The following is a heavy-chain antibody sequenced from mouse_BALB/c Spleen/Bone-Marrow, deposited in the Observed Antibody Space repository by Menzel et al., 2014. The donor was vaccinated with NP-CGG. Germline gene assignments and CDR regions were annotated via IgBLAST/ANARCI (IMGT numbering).Heavy chain of an antibody. D-gene: IGHD3-1*01. CDR2: FNPYNDGT. Sequence: LEESGPEPVQPGASVKMSCKASGYTFTSYVMHWVKQKPGQGLEWIGYFNPYNDGTKYNEKFKGKATLTSDKSPSTAYMELSSLTSEDSAVYYCTRGATPDYWGQGTTLTVSS. CDR1: GYTFTSYV. CDR3: TRGATPDY. J-gene: IGHJ2*01. V-gene: IGHV1-14*01.